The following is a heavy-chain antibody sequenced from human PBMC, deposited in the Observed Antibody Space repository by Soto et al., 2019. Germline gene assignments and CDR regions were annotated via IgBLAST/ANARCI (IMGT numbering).Heavy chain of an antibody. CDR3: ARDRGYDILTGYSYYYGMDV. D-gene: IGHD3-9*01. CDR1: GYTFTSYY. J-gene: IGHJ6*02. CDR2: INPSGGSI. Sequence: ASVKVSCKASGYTFTSYYMHWVRQAPGQGLEWMGIINPSGGSISYAQKFQGRVTMTRDTSTSTVYMELSSLRSEDTAVYYCARDRGYDILTGYSYYYGMDVWGQGTTVTVSS. V-gene: IGHV1-46*01.